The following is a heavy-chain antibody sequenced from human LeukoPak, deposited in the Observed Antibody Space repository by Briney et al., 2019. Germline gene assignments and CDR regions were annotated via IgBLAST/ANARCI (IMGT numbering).Heavy chain of an antibody. CDR3: ARGYDILTGWHGGRNWFDP. V-gene: IGHV4-4*07. D-gene: IGHD3-9*01. CDR1: GGSISSYY. J-gene: IGHJ5*02. Sequence: SETLSLTCTVSGGSISSYYWSWIRQPAGKGLEWIGRIYTSGSTNYNPSLKSRVTMSVDTSKNQFSLKLSSVTAADTAVYYCARGYDILTGWHGGRNWFDPWGQGTLVTVSS. CDR2: IYTSGST.